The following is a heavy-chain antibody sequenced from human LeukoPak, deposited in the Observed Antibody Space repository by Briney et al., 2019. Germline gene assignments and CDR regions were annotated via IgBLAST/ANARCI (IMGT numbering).Heavy chain of an antibody. V-gene: IGHV3-23*01. Sequence: GGSLRLSCAASGFTFSSYAMSWVRQAPGKGLEWVSAISGSGGSTYYADSVKGRFTISRDNSKNTLYLQMNSLRAEDTAVYYCAKDVTLGYSYGPFDYWGQGTLVTVSS. D-gene: IGHD5-18*01. J-gene: IGHJ4*02. CDR3: AKDVTLGYSYGPFDY. CDR1: GFTFSSYA. CDR2: ISGSGGST.